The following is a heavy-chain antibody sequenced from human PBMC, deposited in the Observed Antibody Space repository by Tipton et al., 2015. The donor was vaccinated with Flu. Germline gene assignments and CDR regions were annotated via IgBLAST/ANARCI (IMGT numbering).Heavy chain of an antibody. Sequence: GSLRLSCAASGVTFSTYWMHWVRQVPGKGLVWVSRINNDGSTTNYADSVKGRFTISRDNAKNTLYLQMSSLRAEDTAVYYCARVDYYDKGRSMDVWGQGTTVTVSS. V-gene: IGHV3-74*01. J-gene: IGHJ6*02. D-gene: IGHD3-22*01. CDR1: GVTFSTYW. CDR2: INNDGSTT. CDR3: ARVDYYDKGRSMDV.